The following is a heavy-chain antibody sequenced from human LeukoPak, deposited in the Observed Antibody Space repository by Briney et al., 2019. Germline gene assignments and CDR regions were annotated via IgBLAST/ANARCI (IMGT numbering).Heavy chain of an antibody. D-gene: IGHD3-3*01. CDR3: TREGITIFGVVILDY. CDR1: GFTFGEYA. CDR2: IRRKAYGGTT. J-gene: IGHJ4*02. V-gene: IGHV3-49*04. Sequence: PGGSLRLSCTASGFTFGEYAMSCVREARGEARECGVFIRRKAYGGTTEYAASVKDRFTISRHDSKSIAYLQMNSLKTEDTAVYYCTREGITIFGVVILDYWGQGTLVTVSS.